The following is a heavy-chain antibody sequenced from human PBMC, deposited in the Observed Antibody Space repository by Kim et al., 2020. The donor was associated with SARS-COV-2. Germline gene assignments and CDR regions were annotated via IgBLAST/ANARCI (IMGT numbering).Heavy chain of an antibody. D-gene: IGHD3-3*01. J-gene: IGHJ4*02. Sequence: YYHPSLKTRVTISGDTSKNQFSLNLKYVTAADTAVYFCARARGLRFPFDLWGQGTLVTVSS. CDR3: ARARGLRFPFDL. V-gene: IGHV4-30-2*04.